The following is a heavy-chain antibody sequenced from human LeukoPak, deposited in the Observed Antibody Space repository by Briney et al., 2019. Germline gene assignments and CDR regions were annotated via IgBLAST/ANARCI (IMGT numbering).Heavy chain of an antibody. CDR2: ISYDGSDK. CDR3: AKDYNYGYGYYFDY. CDR1: GFTFSSCG. V-gene: IGHV3-30*18. Sequence: GGSLRLSCAASGFTFSSCGMQWVRQAPGKGLEWVAVISYDGSDKYYADSVKGRFTISRDNSKKTLYLQMNSLRAEDTAVYYCAKDYNYGYGYYFDYWGQGTLVTVSS. J-gene: IGHJ4*02. D-gene: IGHD3-10*01.